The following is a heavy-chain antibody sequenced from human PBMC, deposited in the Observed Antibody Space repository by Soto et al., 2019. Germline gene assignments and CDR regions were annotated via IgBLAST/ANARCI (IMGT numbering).Heavy chain of an antibody. CDR2: IYYSGST. CDR3: ARDLLIKVRGDYDDLYEL. Sequence: PSETLSLTCTVSGGSISSYCWRLIRHPPWKGLEWIGYIYYSGSTNYNPSLKSRVTISVDTSKNQFSLKLSSVTAADTAVYYCARDLLIKVRGDYDDLYELWRQGTLDTVSS. J-gene: IGHJ4*02. V-gene: IGHV4-59*12. D-gene: IGHD3-10*01. CDR1: GGSISSYC.